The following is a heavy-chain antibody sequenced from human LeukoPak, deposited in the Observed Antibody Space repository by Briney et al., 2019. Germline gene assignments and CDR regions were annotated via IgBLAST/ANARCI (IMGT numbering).Heavy chain of an antibody. Sequence: SETLSLTCAVYGGSFSGYYWSWIRQPPGKGLEWIGYIYYSGSTNYNPSLKSRVTISVDTSKNQFSLKLSSVTAADTAVYYCARERVLCTSSWYDYWGQGTLVTVSS. J-gene: IGHJ4*02. CDR2: IYYSGST. CDR3: ARERVLCTSSWYDY. CDR1: GGSFSGYY. V-gene: IGHV4-59*01. D-gene: IGHD6-13*01.